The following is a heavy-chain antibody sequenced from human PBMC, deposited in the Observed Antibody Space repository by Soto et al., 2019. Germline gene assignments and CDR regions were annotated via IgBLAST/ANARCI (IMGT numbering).Heavy chain of an antibody. Sequence: PGGSQRLSCAASGFTFSSYAMSWVRQAPGKGLEWVSTFTNYGATYYADSVKGRFTISRDNSKNTLYLQMNSLRAEDTAVYYCAREFASGSPNYDYWGLGTLVTVSS. V-gene: IGHV3-23*01. D-gene: IGHD3-10*01. CDR3: AREFASGSPNYDY. J-gene: IGHJ4*02. CDR2: FTNYGAT. CDR1: GFTFSSYA.